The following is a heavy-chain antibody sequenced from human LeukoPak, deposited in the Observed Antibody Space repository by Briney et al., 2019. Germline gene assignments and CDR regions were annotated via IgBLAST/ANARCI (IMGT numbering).Heavy chain of an antibody. Sequence: GGSLGLSCAASGFTFSSYAMSWVRQAPGKGLEWVSAISGSGGSTYYADSVKGRFTISRDNSKNTLYLQMNSLRAEDTAVYYCAKGSPRAMIVIYVDYWGQGTLVTVSS. CDR3: AKGSPRAMIVIYVDY. CDR1: GFTFSSYA. CDR2: ISGSGGST. V-gene: IGHV3-23*01. D-gene: IGHD3-22*01. J-gene: IGHJ4*02.